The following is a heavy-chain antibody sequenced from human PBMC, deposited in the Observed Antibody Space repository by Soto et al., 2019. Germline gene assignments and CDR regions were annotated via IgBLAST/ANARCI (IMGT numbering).Heavy chain of an antibody. CDR3: APWVNPGWFVP. CDR1: GYTFTTYS. CDR2: INAGSGRT. D-gene: IGHD2-21*01. Sequence: QVQLVQSGAEVKKPGASVKVSCKASGYTFTTYSMHWMRQAPGQRLEWMGWINAGSGRTKYSQKFWGRVTFTSDTSASTASMELSSLRYEDTAVYYCAPWVNPGWFVPWGQGTLVTVSS. J-gene: IGHJ5*02. V-gene: IGHV1-3*01.